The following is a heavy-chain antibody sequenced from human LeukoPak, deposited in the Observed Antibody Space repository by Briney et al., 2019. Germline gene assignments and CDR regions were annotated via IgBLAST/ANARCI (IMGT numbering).Heavy chain of an antibody. J-gene: IGHJ6*02. Sequence: GASVKVSCKASGYTFTSYYMHWVRQAPGQGLEWMGIINPSGGSTSYAQKFQGRVTMTRDTSTSTVYMELSSLRSEDTAVYYCARVKQQLDHYYYYGMDVRGQGTTVTVSS. CDR3: ARVKQQLDHYYYYGMDV. V-gene: IGHV1-46*01. CDR2: INPSGGST. CDR1: GYTFTSYY. D-gene: IGHD6-13*01.